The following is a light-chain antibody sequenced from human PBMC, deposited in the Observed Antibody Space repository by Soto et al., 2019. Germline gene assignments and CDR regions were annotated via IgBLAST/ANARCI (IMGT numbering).Light chain of an antibody. CDR1: QSISSW. J-gene: IGKJ1*01. V-gene: IGKV1-5*03. CDR2: KAS. Sequence: DIQMTQSPSALSASVGDRVTITCRASQSISSWLAWYQQKPGQAPKLLIYKASTLKSGVPSRFSGSGSGTEFTLTISGLQPDDFATYSCQQSDSHSWTFGQGTKVDIK. CDR3: QQSDSHSWT.